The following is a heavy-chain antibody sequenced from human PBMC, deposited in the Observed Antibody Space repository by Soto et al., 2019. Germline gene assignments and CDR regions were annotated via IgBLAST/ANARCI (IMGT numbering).Heavy chain of an antibody. Sequence: QVQLVESGGGVVQPGRSLRLSCAASGFTFSSHGMHWVRQAPGKGLEWVTFISYDGGNRYYEDSVKGRFTISRDNSKNTLYLQMNSLTPDDTAVYYCAKDHERMSTLDYFDSWGQGALVTVSS. CDR3: AKDHERMSTLDYFDS. V-gene: IGHV3-30*18. D-gene: IGHD2-15*01. CDR2: ISYDGGNR. CDR1: GFTFSSHG. J-gene: IGHJ4*02.